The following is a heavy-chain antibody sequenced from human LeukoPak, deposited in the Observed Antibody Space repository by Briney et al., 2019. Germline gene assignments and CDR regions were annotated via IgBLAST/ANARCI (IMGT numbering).Heavy chain of an antibody. V-gene: IGHV3-11*01. CDR2: ISSSGSTI. CDR3: ARDPMYYYDSSGYYKTTDY. CDR1: GFTFSDYY. D-gene: IGHD3-22*01. J-gene: IGHJ4*02. Sequence: GGSLRLSCAASGFTFSDYYMSWIRQAPGKGLEWVSYISSSGSTIYYADSVKGRFTISRDNAKNSLYLQMNSLRAEDTAVYYCARDPMYYYDSSGYYKTTDYWGQGTLVTVSS.